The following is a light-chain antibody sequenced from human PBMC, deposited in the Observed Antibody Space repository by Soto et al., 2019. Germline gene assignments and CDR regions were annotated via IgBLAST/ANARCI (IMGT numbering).Light chain of an antibody. J-gene: IGKJ4*01. Sequence: EIVLTQSPGTLSLSPGEIATLSCRASQSVSSSYLAWYQQKPGQAPKVLIYRASSRATGIPDRFSGSRSGTDFPLTISRLEPEDFAVYYCQQYGSSPLTFGGGTKVEIK. V-gene: IGKV3-20*01. CDR1: QSVSSSY. CDR3: QQYGSSPLT. CDR2: RAS.